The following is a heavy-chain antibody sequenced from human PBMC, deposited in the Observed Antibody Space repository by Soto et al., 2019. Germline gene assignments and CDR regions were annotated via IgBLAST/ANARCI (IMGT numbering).Heavy chain of an antibody. CDR1: GYKFADYN. J-gene: IGHJ4*02. D-gene: IGHD6-19*01. CDR3: ARGSAFQRTGNSDF. Sequence: QVQLVQSGAEVTRPGASVKVSCTTSGYKFADYNMNWVRQATARGLGWLGYMTSFSGGSDFAPKFQDRLTLTKNTSISTAYLELTNLRDDDTAVYYCARGSAFQRTGNSDFWGQGTPVTVSS. V-gene: IGHV1-8*02. CDR2: MTSFSGGS.